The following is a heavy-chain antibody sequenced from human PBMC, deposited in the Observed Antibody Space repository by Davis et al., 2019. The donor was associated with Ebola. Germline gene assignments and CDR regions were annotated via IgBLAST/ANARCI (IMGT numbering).Heavy chain of an antibody. J-gene: IGHJ4*02. Sequence: MPGGSLRLSCTVSGGSISSYYWSWIRQPPGKGLEWIGYIYYSGSTNYNPSLKSRVTISVDTSKNQFSLKLSSVTAADTAVYYCARGGIGAWLTCLDYWGQGTLVTVSS. V-gene: IGHV4-59*12. CDR3: ARGGIGAWLTCLDY. D-gene: IGHD3-22*01. CDR1: GGSISSYY. CDR2: IYYSGST.